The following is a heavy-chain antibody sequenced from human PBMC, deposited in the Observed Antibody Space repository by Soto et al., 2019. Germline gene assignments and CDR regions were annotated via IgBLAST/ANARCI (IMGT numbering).Heavy chain of an antibody. J-gene: IGHJ5*02. D-gene: IGHD2-15*01. Sequence: GGSLRLSCAAPGFTFSSYAMSWVRQAPGKGLEWVSAISGSGGSTYYADSVKGRFTISRDNSKNTLYLQMNSLRAEDTAVYYCAKVDRYCSGGSCYSNWFDPGAREPWSPSPQ. CDR2: ISGSGGST. CDR3: AKVDRYCSGGSCYSNWFDP. V-gene: IGHV3-23*01. CDR1: GFTFSSYA.